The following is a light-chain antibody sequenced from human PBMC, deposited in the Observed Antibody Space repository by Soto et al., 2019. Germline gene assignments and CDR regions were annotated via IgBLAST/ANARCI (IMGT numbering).Light chain of an antibody. J-gene: IGKJ1*01. Sequence: DLQMIQSPSSLSASVGDRVTITCQASQEISNYLNWYQQKPGKAPKLLIYDASNLERGVPSRFSGRGSETDFTFTISSLQPEDFATYYCQQYDNLPRTFGRGTKVEIK. CDR3: QQYDNLPRT. CDR2: DAS. V-gene: IGKV1-33*01. CDR1: QEISNY.